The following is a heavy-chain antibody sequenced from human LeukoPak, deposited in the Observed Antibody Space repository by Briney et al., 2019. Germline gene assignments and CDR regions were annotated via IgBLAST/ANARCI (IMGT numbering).Heavy chain of an antibody. J-gene: IGHJ3*02. D-gene: IGHD6-13*01. CDR3: AKGRYSSSWYYNDAFDI. Sequence: PGRSLRLSCAASGFTFSSYGMHWVRQAPGKGLEWVAVISYDGSNKYYADSVKGRFTISRDNSKNTLYLRMNSLRAEDTAVYYCAKGRYSSSWYYNDAFDIWGQGTMVTVSS. CDR1: GFTFSSYG. CDR2: ISYDGSNK. V-gene: IGHV3-30*18.